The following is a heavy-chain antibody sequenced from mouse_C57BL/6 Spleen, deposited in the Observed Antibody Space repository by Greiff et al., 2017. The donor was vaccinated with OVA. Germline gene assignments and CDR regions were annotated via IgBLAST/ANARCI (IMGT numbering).Heavy chain of an antibody. V-gene: IGHV10-3*01. J-gene: IGHJ2*01. CDR2: ISSTSSNYAT. D-gene: IGHD4-1*01. CDR1: GFTFNTYA. Sequence: EVQGVESGGGLVQPKGSLKLSCAASGFTFNTYAMHWVRQAPGKGLEWVARISSTSSNYATYYADSVKDRFTISRDDSQSRLYLQMNNLTTEDTAMYYCVRGDWDSGGFDYWGQGTTLTVSS. CDR3: VRGDWDSGGFDY.